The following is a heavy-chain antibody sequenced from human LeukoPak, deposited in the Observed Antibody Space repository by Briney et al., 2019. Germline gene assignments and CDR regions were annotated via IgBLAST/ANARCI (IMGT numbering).Heavy chain of an antibody. CDR2: ISWNSGSI. Sequence: GGSLILSCVASGFTFSSYAMSWVRQAPGKGLEWVSGISWNSGSIGYADSVKGRFTISRDNAKNSLYLQMNSLRAEDTVLYYCAKEYCSSTSCYHLFAAFDIWGQGTMVTVSS. V-gene: IGHV3-9*01. D-gene: IGHD2-2*01. J-gene: IGHJ3*02. CDR3: AKEYCSSTSCYHLFAAFDI. CDR1: GFTFSSYA.